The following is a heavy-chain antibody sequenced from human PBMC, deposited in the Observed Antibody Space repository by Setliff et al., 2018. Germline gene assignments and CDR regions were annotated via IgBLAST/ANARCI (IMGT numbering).Heavy chain of an antibody. J-gene: IGHJ3*02. V-gene: IGHV5-51*01. CDR1: GYRFTTYW. Sequence: PGESLKLSCKGSGYRFTTYWIAWVRQKPGKGLEWMGIVYPGDSDTQYSPSFQGQVTFSSDKSINTAYLHLSSLKASDTAMYYCARLGAPASHDAFDIWGQGTMVTVSS. CDR3: ARLGAPASHDAFDI. CDR2: VYPGDSDT. D-gene: IGHD6-25*01.